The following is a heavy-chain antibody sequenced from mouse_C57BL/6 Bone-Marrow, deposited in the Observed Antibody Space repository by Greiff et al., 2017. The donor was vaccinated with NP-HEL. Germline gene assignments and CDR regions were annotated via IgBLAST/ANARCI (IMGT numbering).Heavy chain of an antibody. Sequence: EVKVVESGGGLVKPGGSLKLSCAASGFTFSDSGLHWVRQAPEKGLEWVAYISSGSSTIYYADPVKGRFTISRDNAKNTLFLQRTSLRSEDTAMDDCARKGSSPWYFDVWGTGTTVTVSS. V-gene: IGHV5-17*01. CDR1: GFTFSDSG. J-gene: IGHJ1*03. CDR3: ARKGSSPWYFDV. CDR2: ISSGSSTI. D-gene: IGHD1-1*01.